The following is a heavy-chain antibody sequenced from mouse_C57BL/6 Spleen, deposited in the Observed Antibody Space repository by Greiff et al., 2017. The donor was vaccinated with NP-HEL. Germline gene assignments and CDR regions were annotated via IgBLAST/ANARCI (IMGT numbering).Heavy chain of an antibody. D-gene: IGHD2-1*01. J-gene: IGHJ2*01. CDR2: IYPGSGST. CDR3: AREGDGNTYYFDY. CDR1: GYTFTSYW. V-gene: IGHV1-55*01. Sequence: QVQLQQPGAELVKPGASVKMSCKASGYTFTSYWITWVKQRPGQGLEWIGDIYPGSGSTNYNEKFKSKATLTVDTSSSTAYMQLSSLTAEDSAVYYCAREGDGNTYYFDYWGQGTTLTVSS.